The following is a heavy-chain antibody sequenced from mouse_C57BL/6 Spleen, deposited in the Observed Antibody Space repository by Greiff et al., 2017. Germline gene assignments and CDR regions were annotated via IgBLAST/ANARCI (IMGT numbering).Heavy chain of an antibody. V-gene: IGHV1-55*01. CDR3: ARCDYDEGYMDY. Sequence: QVQLQQSGAELVKPGASVKMSCKASGYTFTSYWITWVKQRPGQGLEWIGDIYPGSGSTNYNEKFKSKATLTVDTSSSTAYMQLSSLTSEDSAVYYCARCDYDEGYMDYWGQGTSVTVSS. D-gene: IGHD2-4*01. CDR1: GYTFTSYW. CDR2: IYPGSGST. J-gene: IGHJ4*01.